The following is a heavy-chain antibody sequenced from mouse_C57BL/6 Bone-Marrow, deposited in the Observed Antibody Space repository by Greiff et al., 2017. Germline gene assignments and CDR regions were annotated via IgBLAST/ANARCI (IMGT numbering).Heavy chain of an antibody. CDR1: GFSLTSYG. CDR3: AKGPYYYGSSLAY. V-gene: IGHV2-5*01. D-gene: IGHD1-1*01. CDR2: IWRGGST. J-gene: IGHJ3*01. Sequence: QVQLKESGPGLVQPSQSLSITCTVSGFSLTSYGVHWVRQSPGKGLEWLGVIWRGGSTDCTAAFMSRLSITKDNSKCQVFFKMNSLQADDTAIYYCAKGPYYYGSSLAYWGQGTLVTVSA.